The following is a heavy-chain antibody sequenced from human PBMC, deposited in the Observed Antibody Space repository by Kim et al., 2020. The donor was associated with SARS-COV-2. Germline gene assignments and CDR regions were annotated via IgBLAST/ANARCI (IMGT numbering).Heavy chain of an antibody. J-gene: IGHJ4*02. Sequence: SETLSLTCAVYGGSFSGYYWSWIRQPPGKGLEWIGEINHSGSTNYNPSLKSRVTISVDTSKNQFSLKLSSVTAADTAVYYCARASNDYGDFAPGDRSSLDYWGQGTLVTVSS. CDR3: ARASNDYGDFAPGDRSSLDY. CDR1: GGSFSGYY. D-gene: IGHD4-17*01. V-gene: IGHV4-34*01. CDR2: INHSGST.